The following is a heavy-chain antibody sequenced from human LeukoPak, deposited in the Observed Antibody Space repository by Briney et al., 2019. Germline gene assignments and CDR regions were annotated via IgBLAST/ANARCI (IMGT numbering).Heavy chain of an antibody. CDR1: GGSISSSSYY. CDR3: ARGKLNYDYVWGSYRYPYYFDY. CDR2: ICYSGST. Sequence: SETLSLTCTVSGGSISSSSYYWGWIRQPPGKGLEWIGSICYSGSTYYNPSLKSRVTISVDTSKNQFSLKLSSVTAADTAVYYCARGKLNYDYVWGSYRYPYYFDYWGQGTLVTVSS. J-gene: IGHJ4*02. D-gene: IGHD3-16*02. V-gene: IGHV4-39*01.